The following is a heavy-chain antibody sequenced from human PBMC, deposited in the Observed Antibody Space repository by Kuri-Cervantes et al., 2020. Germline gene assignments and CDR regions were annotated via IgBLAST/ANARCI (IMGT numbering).Heavy chain of an antibody. D-gene: IGHD6-6*01. CDR3: AKGTTTSIAARLGYYYYMDV. J-gene: IGHJ6*03. CDR2: MNPESGDT. CDR1: GCTFTSYD. V-gene: IGHV1-8*01. Sequence: ASVKVSCKASGCTFTSYDINCVRQATGQGLEWMGWMNPESGDTAYAQKFPGRVTMTRNTSINTPYMELSSLRSEDTAVYYCAKGTTTSIAARLGYYYYMDVWGKGTTVTVSS.